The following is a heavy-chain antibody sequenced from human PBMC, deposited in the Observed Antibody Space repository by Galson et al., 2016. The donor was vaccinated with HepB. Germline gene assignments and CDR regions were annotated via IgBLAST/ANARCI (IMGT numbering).Heavy chain of an antibody. J-gene: IGHJ5*02. CDR3: TRHLDPGYSSSWYFWFDP. D-gene: IGHD6-13*01. Sequence: SLRLSCAVSGLTFSGSAMHWVRQASGKGLEWVGHIRSKANNYATAYAASVKGRFTISRDDSKNTAYLQMNSLNTEDTAVYYCTRHLDPGYSSSWYFWFDPGGQGTLVTVSS. CDR2: IRSKANNYAT. V-gene: IGHV3-73*01. CDR1: GLTFSGSA.